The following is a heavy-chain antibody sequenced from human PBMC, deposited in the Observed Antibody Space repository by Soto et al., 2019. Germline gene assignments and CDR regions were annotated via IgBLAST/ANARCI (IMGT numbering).Heavy chain of an antibody. Sequence: GASVMVSCKASGGTFNTYTFSWVRKVPGQGLEWMGSVLPILGSINYAPEFQGILSISADQSSTTVYMELSSLTSQDTATYYCGRIPRYSFPTSDPLDNWGQGTLVTVSS. V-gene: IGHV1-69*08. CDR2: VLPILGSI. J-gene: IGHJ4*02. CDR3: GRIPRYSFPTSDPLDN. CDR1: GGTFNTYT. D-gene: IGHD3-16*02.